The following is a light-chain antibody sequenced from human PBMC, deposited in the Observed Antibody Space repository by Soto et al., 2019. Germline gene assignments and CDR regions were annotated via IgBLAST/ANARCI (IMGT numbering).Light chain of an antibody. CDR3: QQCRNWPLT. CDR1: QNVYNN. Sequence: EIVMTQSPATLSVSPGERATLSCKASQNVYNNLAWYQQRPGQPPRLLIYDASTRATGISARFSGSGYGTEFTLTLSSLQSEDFAVYFCQQCRNWPLTFGGGTKVEIK. J-gene: IGKJ4*01. CDR2: DAS. V-gene: IGKV3-15*01.